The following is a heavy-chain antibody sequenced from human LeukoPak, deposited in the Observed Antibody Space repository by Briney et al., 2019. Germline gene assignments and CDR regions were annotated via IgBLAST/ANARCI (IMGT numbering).Heavy chain of an antibody. V-gene: IGHV4-59*12. Sequence: SETLSLTCTVSGASISSYFWTWIRQSPGKGLEWIGYISNIGSTNYNPSLKSRVTISVDTSKNQFSLKLSSVTAADTAVYYCARGRFRIRTTVTTRGSMGRERYFDLWGRGTLVTVSS. CDR2: ISNIGST. CDR3: ARGRFRIRTTVTTRGSMGRERYFDL. D-gene: IGHD4-17*01. J-gene: IGHJ2*01. CDR1: GASISSYF.